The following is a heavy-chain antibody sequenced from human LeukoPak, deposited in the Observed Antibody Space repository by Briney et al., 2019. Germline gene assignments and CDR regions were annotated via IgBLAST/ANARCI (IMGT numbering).Heavy chain of an antibody. CDR2: INHSGST. CDR3: TRDTGTTGEVKFDP. CDR1: GGAFSGYY. D-gene: IGHD4-17*01. Sequence: SETLSLTCTVYGGAFSGYYWSWIRQPPGKGLDWIGEINHSGSTNYNPSLKSRVTVSVDTSKNQFSLKLSSVTAADTAVYYCTRDTGTTGEVKFDPWGQGTLVTVSS. V-gene: IGHV4-34*01. J-gene: IGHJ5*02.